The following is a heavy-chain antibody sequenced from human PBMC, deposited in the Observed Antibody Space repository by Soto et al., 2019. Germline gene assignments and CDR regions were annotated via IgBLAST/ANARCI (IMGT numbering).Heavy chain of an antibody. J-gene: IGHJ5*02. Sequence: GASVKVSCKASGYTFTSYDINWVRQATGQGLDWMGWMNPNSGNTGYAQKFQGRVTMTRNTSISTAYMELSSLRSEDTAVYYCARVKLRYFDWLSRLDWFDPWGQGTLVTVSS. V-gene: IGHV1-8*01. D-gene: IGHD3-9*01. CDR2: MNPNSGNT. CDR1: GYTFTSYD. CDR3: ARVKLRYFDWLSRLDWFDP.